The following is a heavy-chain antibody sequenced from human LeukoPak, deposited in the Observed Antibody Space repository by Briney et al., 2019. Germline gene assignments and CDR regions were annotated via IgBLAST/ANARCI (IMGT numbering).Heavy chain of an antibody. J-gene: IGHJ4*02. CDR2: IYYSGTT. V-gene: IGHV4-39*07. Sequence: SETLSLTCTVSGGSISNNSYYWGWIRQPPGKGLEWIGNIYYSGTTYYNPSLKSRVTVSIDTSKNQFSLKLSSVTAADTAVYYCASDYYDSRGYDYFDYWGQGTLVTVSS. CDR1: GGSISNNSYY. D-gene: IGHD3-22*01. CDR3: ASDYYDSRGYDYFDY.